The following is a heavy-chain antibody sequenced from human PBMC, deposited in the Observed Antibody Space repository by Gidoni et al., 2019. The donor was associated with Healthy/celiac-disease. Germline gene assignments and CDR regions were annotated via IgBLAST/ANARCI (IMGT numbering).Heavy chain of an antibody. CDR2: ISWNSGSI. Sequence: EVQLVESGGGLVQPGRSLRLSCAASGFTFDAYAMHWVRQAPGKGLELVSGISWNSGSIGYADSVKGRFTISRDNAKNSLYLQMNSLRAEDTALYYCAKAGGGGYSYGYPYYFDYWGQGTLVTVSS. CDR3: AKAGGGGYSYGYPYYFDY. CDR1: GFTFDAYA. J-gene: IGHJ4*02. D-gene: IGHD5-18*01. V-gene: IGHV3-9*01.